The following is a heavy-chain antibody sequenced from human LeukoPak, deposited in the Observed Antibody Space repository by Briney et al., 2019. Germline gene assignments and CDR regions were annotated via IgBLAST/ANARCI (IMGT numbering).Heavy chain of an antibody. CDR2: INHDGNEM. CDR3: ARSYRWYHEY. Sequence: GGSLRLSCSASGFTFSSYWMAWVRHAPGKGLEWVANINHDGNEMYYVDSVKGRFIISRDNAKNSLYLQMNSLRAEDTAVYYCARSYRWYHEYWGQGTLVTVSS. CDR1: GFTFSSYW. D-gene: IGHD3-10*01. V-gene: IGHV3-7*01. J-gene: IGHJ4*02.